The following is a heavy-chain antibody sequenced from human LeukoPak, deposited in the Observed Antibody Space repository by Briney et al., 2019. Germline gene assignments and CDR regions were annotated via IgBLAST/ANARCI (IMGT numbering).Heavy chain of an antibody. V-gene: IGHV3-74*01. CDR3: ARKRYFDSNYFDY. J-gene: IGHJ4*02. Sequence: GGSLRLSCAASGFTFSSYWMHWVRQAPGKGLVWVSRINSDGSSTSYADSVKGRFTISRDNAKNTLYLQMNSLRAEDTAVYYCARKRYFDSNYFDYWGQGTLVTVSS. CDR2: INSDGSST. CDR1: GFTFSSYW. D-gene: IGHD3-9*01.